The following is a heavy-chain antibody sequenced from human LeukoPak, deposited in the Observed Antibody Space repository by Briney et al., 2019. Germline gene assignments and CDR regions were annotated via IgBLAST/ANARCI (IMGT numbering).Heavy chain of an antibody. D-gene: IGHD3-22*01. V-gene: IGHV4-34*01. J-gene: IGHJ4*02. Sequence: PSETLSLTCAVYGGSFSDYYWSWIRQPPGKGLEWIGEINHSGSTNYNPSLKSRVTISVDTSKNQFSLKLSSVTAADTAVYYCAGSTYYYDSSGYSHIDYWGQGTLVTVSS. CDR3: AGSTYYYDSSGYSHIDY. CDR2: INHSGST. CDR1: GGSFSDYY.